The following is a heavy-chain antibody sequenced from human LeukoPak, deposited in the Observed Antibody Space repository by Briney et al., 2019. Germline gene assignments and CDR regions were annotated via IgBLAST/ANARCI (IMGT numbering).Heavy chain of an antibody. CDR3: ARQTGSGLFILP. D-gene: IGHD3/OR15-3a*01. J-gene: IGHJ4*02. V-gene: IGHV4-39*01. CDR1: GVSISSSNSY. CDR2: IYYSGNT. Sequence: SETLSLTCTVSGVSISSSNSYWGWIRQPPGKGLEWIGSIYYSGNTYYNASLKNQVSISIDTSKNQFSLRLTSVTAADTAVYYCARQTGSGLFILPGGQGTLVTVSS.